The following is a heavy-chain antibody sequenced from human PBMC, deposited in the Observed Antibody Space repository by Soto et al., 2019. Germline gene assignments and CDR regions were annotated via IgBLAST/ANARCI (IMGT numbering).Heavy chain of an antibody. D-gene: IGHD2-8*02. CDR3: RGSWDPGGYYYYYYYMDV. CDR2: INHSGST. Sequence: SETLSLTCAVYGGSFSGYYWSWIRQPPGKGLEWIGEINHSGSTNYNPSLKSRVTISVDTSKNQFSLKLSSVTAADTAVYYCRGSWDPGGYYYYYYYMDVWGKGTTVTVSS. V-gene: IGHV4-34*01. J-gene: IGHJ6*03. CDR1: GGSFSGYY.